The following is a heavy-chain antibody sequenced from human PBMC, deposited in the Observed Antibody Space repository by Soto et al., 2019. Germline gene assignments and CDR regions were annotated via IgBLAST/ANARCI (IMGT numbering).Heavy chain of an antibody. CDR3: TTDTGSYCTNGVCYRRVNYYYYYGMDV. D-gene: IGHD2-8*01. CDR2: IKSKTDGGTT. J-gene: IGHJ6*02. CDR1: GFTFSNAW. Sequence: AGGSLRLSCAASGFTFSNAWMSWVRQAPGKGLEWVGRIKSKTDGGTTDYAAPVKGRFTISRDDSKNTLYLQMNSLKTEDTAVYYCTTDTGSYCTNGVCYRRVNYYYYYGMDVWGQGTTVTVSS. V-gene: IGHV3-15*01.